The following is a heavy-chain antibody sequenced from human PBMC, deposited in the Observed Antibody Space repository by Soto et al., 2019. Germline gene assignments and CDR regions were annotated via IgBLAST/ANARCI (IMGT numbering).Heavy chain of an antibody. CDR2: ISGSGGTT. Sequence: GGSLRLSCAASGFTFSNYAISWVRQAPGKGLEWVSGISGSGGTTYYADSVKGRFTISRDNSKDTLHLQMNSLRAEDTAVYYCAKTPRQWLVYFDYWGQGALVTVSS. V-gene: IGHV3-23*01. CDR3: AKTPRQWLVYFDY. J-gene: IGHJ4*02. CDR1: GFTFSNYA. D-gene: IGHD6-19*01.